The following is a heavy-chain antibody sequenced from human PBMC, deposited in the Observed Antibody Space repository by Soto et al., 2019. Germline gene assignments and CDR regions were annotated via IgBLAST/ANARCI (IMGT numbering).Heavy chain of an antibody. CDR2: IFNSGSA. CDR3: ARGYTLTGYDLTRRDFLDS. Sequence: QVQLQESGPGLVEPSQTLSLTCSVSGDSINNDNYYWSWIRQPPGKGLERVAHIFNSGSAYSNPSLQSRPTVSVDTSRTQFSLNLRSVTVADSAVYFCARGYTLTGYDLTRRDFLDSWGQGILVTVSS. CDR1: GDSINNDNYY. D-gene: IGHD3-9*01. V-gene: IGHV4-30-4*01. J-gene: IGHJ4*02.